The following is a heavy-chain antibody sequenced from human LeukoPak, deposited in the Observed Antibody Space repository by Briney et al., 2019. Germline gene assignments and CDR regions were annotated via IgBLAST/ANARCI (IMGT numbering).Heavy chain of an antibody. V-gene: IGHV3-30*04. CDR2: VENDGGTK. D-gene: IGHD6-13*01. CDR3: ARDGGPTIAAAGKGSWFDP. Sequence: GGSLRLSCAASGFTFSSYAMHWVRQAPGKGLEWVAFVENDGGTKYYADSVKGRFTISRDNSKNTLYLQMNSLRAEDTAVYYCARDGGPTIAAAGKGSWFDPWGQGTLVTVSS. CDR1: GFTFSSYA. J-gene: IGHJ5*02.